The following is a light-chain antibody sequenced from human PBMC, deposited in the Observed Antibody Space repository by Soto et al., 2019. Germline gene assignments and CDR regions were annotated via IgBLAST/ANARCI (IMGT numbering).Light chain of an antibody. Sequence: DIPMTQSPSSVSASVGDRVTITCRASQGISSSLAWYQQKPGKAPKLLIYAASNLQSGVPSRFSGSGSGTDFTLTISSLQPEDFATYYCQQANSFPWTFGQGTKVEIK. J-gene: IGKJ1*01. CDR1: QGISSS. CDR2: AAS. V-gene: IGKV1-12*01. CDR3: QQANSFPWT.